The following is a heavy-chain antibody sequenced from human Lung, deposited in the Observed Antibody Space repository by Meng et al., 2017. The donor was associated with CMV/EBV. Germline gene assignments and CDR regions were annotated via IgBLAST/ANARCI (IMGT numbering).Heavy chain of an antibody. CDR1: GFTFNTYA. CDR3: VRDQGGESMIAVLIERFGMDV. CDR2: ISYDGSNK. J-gene: IGHJ6*02. D-gene: IGHD3-22*01. Sequence: RISCAASGFTFNTYAMHWVRQAPGKGLEWVAVISYDGSNKYTADSVQGRLTISRDNSKNNLYLQMNSLTVEDTAVYYCVRDQGGESMIAVLIERFGMDVXGQGXTVTVSS. V-gene: IGHV3-30*04.